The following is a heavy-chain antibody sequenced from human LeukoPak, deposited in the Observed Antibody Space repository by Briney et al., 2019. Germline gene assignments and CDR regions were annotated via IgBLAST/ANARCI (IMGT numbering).Heavy chain of an antibody. CDR2: ISSSAGTI. D-gene: IGHD1-26*01. Sequence: GGSLRLSCAASGFSFSSYEMNWFRQAPGKGLEWISYISSSAGTIYYADSVKGRFTISSDNAKNSLYLQMNSLGAEDSAVYYCVRKTVGANNWFDPWGQGTLVTVSS. CDR1: GFSFSSYE. J-gene: IGHJ5*02. V-gene: IGHV3-48*03. CDR3: VRKTVGANNWFDP.